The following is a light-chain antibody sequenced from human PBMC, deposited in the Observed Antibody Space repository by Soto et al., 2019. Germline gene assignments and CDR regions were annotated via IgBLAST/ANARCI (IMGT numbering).Light chain of an antibody. CDR2: GTS. V-gene: IGKV3-15*01. CDR1: QSVSSSY. J-gene: IGKJ5*01. Sequence: EIVMTQSPATLSVSPGERATLSCRASQSVSSSYLAWFQQRPGQTPRLLIYGTSIRATGIPARVSGSGSGTEFTLTISSLQSEDFAVYYCQQYDNWPTFGQGTRLEI. CDR3: QQYDNWPT.